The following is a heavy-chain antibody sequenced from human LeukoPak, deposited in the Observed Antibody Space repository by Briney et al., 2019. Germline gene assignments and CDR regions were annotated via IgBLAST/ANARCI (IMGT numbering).Heavy chain of an antibody. V-gene: IGHV1-2*02. J-gene: IGHJ4*02. D-gene: IGHD2-8*01. Sequence: ASVKVSCKASGYTFTGYYMHWVRQAPGQGLEWMGWINPNSGGTNYAQKFQGRVTMTRDTSISTAYMELSRLRSDDTAVYYCATVYEMAGRYFDYWGQGTLVTVSS. CDR2: INPNSGGT. CDR3: ATVYEMAGRYFDY. CDR1: GYTFTGYY.